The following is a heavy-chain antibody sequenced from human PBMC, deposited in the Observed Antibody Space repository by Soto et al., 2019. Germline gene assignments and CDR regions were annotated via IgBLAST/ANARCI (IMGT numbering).Heavy chain of an antibody. Sequence: QLLESGPGLVKPSETLSLTCTVSGGSISSSSYYWGWIRQPPGKGLEWIVSIHYSGSTYYNPSLKSRVTISVDTSKNQFSLKLSSVTAADTAVYYCARLGYCISTSCYWFDPWGQGTLVTVSS. CDR2: IHYSGST. D-gene: IGHD2-2*01. J-gene: IGHJ5*02. CDR1: GGSISSSSYY. CDR3: ARLGYCISTSCYWFDP. V-gene: IGHV4-39*01.